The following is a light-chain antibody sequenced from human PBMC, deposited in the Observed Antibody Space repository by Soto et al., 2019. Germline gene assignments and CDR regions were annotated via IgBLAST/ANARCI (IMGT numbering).Light chain of an antibody. Sequence: QSALTQPASVSGSPGQSITISCTGTSSDVGSYNYVSWYQQHPGKAPKLMIYEVSNRPSGVSDRFSGSKSGNTASLTISGLQDEDEADYYCSSSTSTATRVFGGGTKLTVL. CDR1: SSDVGSYNY. CDR2: EVS. V-gene: IGLV2-14*01. CDR3: SSSTSTATRV. J-gene: IGLJ3*02.